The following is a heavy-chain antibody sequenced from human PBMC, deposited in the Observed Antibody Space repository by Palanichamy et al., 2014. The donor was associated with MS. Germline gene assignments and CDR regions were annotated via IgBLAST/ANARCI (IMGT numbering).Heavy chain of an antibody. J-gene: IGHJ4*02. CDR1: GFTFSSYS. CDR3: ARHQYYFDY. V-gene: IGHV3-48*02. Sequence: EVQLVESGGGSVQPGGSLRLSCAASGFTFSSYSMNWVRQAPGKGLEWVSYISSSSTIFYADSVKGRFTISRDNAKNSLYLQMNSLRDDDTAVYYCARHQYYFDYWGQGTLVTVSS. CDR2: ISSSSTI.